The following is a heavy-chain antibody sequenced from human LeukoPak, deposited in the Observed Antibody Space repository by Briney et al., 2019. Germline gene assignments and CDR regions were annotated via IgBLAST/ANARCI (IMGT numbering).Heavy chain of an antibody. D-gene: IGHD1-26*01. Sequence: ASVKVSCKASGYTFTSYGISWVRQAPGQGLXXMGWISAYNGNTNYAQKLQGRVTMTTDTSTSTAYMELRSLRSDDTAVYYCARDSAWDLRFDYWGQGTLVTVSS. CDR1: GYTFTSYG. V-gene: IGHV1-18*04. CDR2: ISAYNGNT. J-gene: IGHJ4*02. CDR3: ARDSAWDLRFDY.